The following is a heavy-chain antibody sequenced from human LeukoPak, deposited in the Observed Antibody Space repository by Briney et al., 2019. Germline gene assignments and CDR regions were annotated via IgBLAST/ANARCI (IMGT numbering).Heavy chain of an antibody. D-gene: IGHD2-15*01. Sequence: SETLSLTCTVSGGSISSYYWNWIRQPPGKGLEWIGYIYYSGNTNYNPSLKSRVTISVDTSKNQFSLRLSSVTAADTAVYYCAREPRYCGGGNCYRGGYMDVWGKGTTVTVSS. CDR1: GGSISSYY. CDR2: IYYSGNT. CDR3: AREPRYCGGGNCYRGGYMDV. J-gene: IGHJ6*03. V-gene: IGHV4-59*01.